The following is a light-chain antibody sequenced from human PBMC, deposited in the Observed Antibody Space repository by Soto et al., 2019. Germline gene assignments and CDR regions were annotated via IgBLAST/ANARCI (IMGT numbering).Light chain of an antibody. CDR3: QQRSNWPIT. Sequence: ELVLTQSPGTLCLSPGERATLSCRASQSVSSTYLIWYQQKPGQAPRLLIYDASNRATGIPARFSGSGSGTDFTLTISSLEPEDFAVYYCQQRSNWPITFGQGTRLEIK. V-gene: IGKV3D-20*02. CDR1: QSVSSTY. J-gene: IGKJ5*01. CDR2: DAS.